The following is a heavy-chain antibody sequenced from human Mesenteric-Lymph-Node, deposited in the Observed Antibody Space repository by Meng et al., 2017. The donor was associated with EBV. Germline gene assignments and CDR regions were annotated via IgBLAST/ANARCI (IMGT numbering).Heavy chain of an antibody. CDR2: IRPNSGAT. CDR3: ARDGVDPVAAD. D-gene: IGHD6-19*01. V-gene: IGHV1-2*06. Sequence: VPLVQSGAEVKKPGASLRASCKTPGNTFSDYYIHWVRQAPGRGLQWMGRIRPNSGATHYTQTFQDRVTMTRDTSISTVYMELTNLKSDDTAIYYCARDGVDPVAADWGQGTLVTVSS. CDR1: GNTFSDYY. J-gene: IGHJ4*02.